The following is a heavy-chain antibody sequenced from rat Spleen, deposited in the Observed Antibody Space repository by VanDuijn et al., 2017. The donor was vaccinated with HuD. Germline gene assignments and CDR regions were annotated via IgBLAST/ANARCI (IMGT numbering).Heavy chain of an antibody. D-gene: IGHD1-9*01. CDR1: GFTFSNYD. V-gene: IGHV5-25*01. CDR2: ITNSGGST. J-gene: IGHJ2*01. CDR3: ARRHYGYTDYFDY. Sequence: EVQLVESGGGLVQPGRSMKLSCAASGFTFSNYDMAWVRQDSTKGLEWVASITNSGGSTYYRDSVKGRFTISRDNAKSTLSLQMDSLRSEDTATYYCARRHYGYTDYFDYWGQGVMVTVSS.